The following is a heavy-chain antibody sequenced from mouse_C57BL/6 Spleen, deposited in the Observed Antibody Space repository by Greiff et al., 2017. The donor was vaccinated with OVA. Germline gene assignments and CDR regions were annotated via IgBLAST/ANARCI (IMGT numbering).Heavy chain of an antibody. D-gene: IGHD2-3*01. CDR3: ARNYGYYEYFDY. CDR2: IWSGGST. J-gene: IGHJ2*01. V-gene: IGHV2-2*01. Sequence: QVQLKQSGPGLVQPSQSLSITCTVSGFSLTSYGVHWVRQSPGKGLEWLGVIWSGGSTDYNAAFISRLSISKDNSKSQVFFKMNSLQADDTAIYYCARNYGYYEYFDYWGQGTTLTVSS. CDR1: GFSLTSYG.